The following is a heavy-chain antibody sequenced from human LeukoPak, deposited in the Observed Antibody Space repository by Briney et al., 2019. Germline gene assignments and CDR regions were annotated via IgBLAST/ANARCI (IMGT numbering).Heavy chain of an antibody. CDR2: INTNTGNP. CDR1: GYTFTSYA. V-gene: IGHV7-4-1*02. D-gene: IGHD6-6*01. Sequence: ASVKVSCKASGYTFTSYAMNWVRQAPGQGLEWMGWINTNTGNPTYAQGFTGRFVFSLDTPVSTAYLQISSLKAEDTAVYYCARGRGAARESSGGVAYYFDYWGQGTWSPSPQ. J-gene: IGHJ4*02. CDR3: ARGRGAARESSGGVAYYFDY.